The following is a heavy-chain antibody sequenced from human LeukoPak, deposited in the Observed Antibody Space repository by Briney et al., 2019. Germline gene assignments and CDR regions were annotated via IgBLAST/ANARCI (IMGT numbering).Heavy chain of an antibody. CDR3: AKDYSKTSYYGSGTYYRPNWFDP. CDR1: GFTFSDYY. D-gene: IGHD3-10*01. CDR2: ISSIGSTI. V-gene: IGHV3-11*04. J-gene: IGHJ5*02. Sequence: GGSLRLSCAASGFTFSDYYMSWIRQAPGKGLEWISYISSIGSTIYYTDSVKGRFTISRDNAKNSLYLQMNSLRAEDTAVYYCAKDYSKTSYYGSGTYYRPNWFDPWGQGTLVTVSS.